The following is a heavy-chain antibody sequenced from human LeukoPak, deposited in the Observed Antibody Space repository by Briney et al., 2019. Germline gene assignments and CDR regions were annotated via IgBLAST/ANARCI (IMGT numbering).Heavy chain of an antibody. D-gene: IGHD5-12*01. Sequence: SCKASGGTFSSYAMSWVRQAPGKGLEWVSAISGSGGSTYYADSVKGRFTISRDNSKNTLYLQMNSLRAEDTAVYYCAKGAEYGGYFNWGQGTLVTVSS. CDR2: ISGSGGST. J-gene: IGHJ4*02. CDR1: GGTFSSYA. CDR3: AKGAEYGGYFN. V-gene: IGHV3-23*01.